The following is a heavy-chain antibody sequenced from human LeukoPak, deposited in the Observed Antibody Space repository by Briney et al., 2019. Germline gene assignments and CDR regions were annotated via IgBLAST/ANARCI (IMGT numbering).Heavy chain of an antibody. CDR2: TYYRSEWYN. J-gene: IGHJ3*01. V-gene: IGHV6-1*01. CDR3: AREQSWTTGFNV. D-gene: IGHD2-8*02. Sequence: SQTLSLTCAISGDSVSGSSVTWNWIRQSPSRGLEWLGRTYYRSEWYNDYAISVKGRITISPDTLKNQFSLQPKSVTPDDTALYYCAREQSWTTGFNVWGQGTIVTVSS. CDR1: GDSVSGSSVT.